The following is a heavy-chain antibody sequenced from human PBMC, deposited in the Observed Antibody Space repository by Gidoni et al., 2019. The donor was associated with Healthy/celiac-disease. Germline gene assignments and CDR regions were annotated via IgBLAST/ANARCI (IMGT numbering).Heavy chain of an antibody. CDR2: IADDGSNK. D-gene: IGHD2-2*01. CDR3: AREVYCSSTSCSPWAFDI. Sequence: VQLVESGGGVVQPGRSLRLSCAASGFTFSSYAMHWVRQAPGKGLEWVAVIADDGSNKYYADSVKGRFTISRDNSKNTLYLQMNSLRAEDTAVYYCAREVYCSSTSCSPWAFDIWGQGTMVTVSS. V-gene: IGHV3-30-3*01. J-gene: IGHJ3*02. CDR1: GFTFSSYA.